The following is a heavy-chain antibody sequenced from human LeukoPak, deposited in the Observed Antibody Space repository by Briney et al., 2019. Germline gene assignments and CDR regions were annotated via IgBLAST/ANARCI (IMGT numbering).Heavy chain of an antibody. CDR1: GFTFNDYD. D-gene: IGHD4-23*01. CDR3: ARDRRADYGRNDDAFDI. J-gene: IGHJ3*02. V-gene: IGHV3-13*01. CDR2: IGTGTDT. Sequence: GGSLRLSCAASGFTFNDYDMHWVRQAAGKGLEWVSHIGTGTDTHYSGSVKGRYTISRENAKNSLFLQMNSLRVGDTAVYYCARDRRADYGRNDDAFDIWGQGTMVTVSS.